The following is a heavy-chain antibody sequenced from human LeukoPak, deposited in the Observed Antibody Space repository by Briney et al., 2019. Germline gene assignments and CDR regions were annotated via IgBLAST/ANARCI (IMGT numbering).Heavy chain of an antibody. Sequence: ASVKVSCKASGYTFTSYYMHWVRQAPGQGLEWMGIINPSGGSTSYAQKFQGRVTMTRDTSTSTVYMELSSPRSEDTAVYYCATPLGYGGYDYWGQGTLVTVSS. CDR2: INPSGGST. CDR3: ATPLGYGGYDY. V-gene: IGHV1-46*01. CDR1: GYTFTSYY. D-gene: IGHD5-12*01. J-gene: IGHJ4*02.